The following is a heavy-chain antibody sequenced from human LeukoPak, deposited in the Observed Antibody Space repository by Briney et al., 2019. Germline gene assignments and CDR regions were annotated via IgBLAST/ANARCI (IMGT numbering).Heavy chain of an antibody. D-gene: IGHD5-24*01. Sequence: GGSLRLSCAASGFTFSSYAGHWVRQAPGKGLEWVAVISYDGSNKYYADSVKGRFTISRDNSKNTLYLQMNSLRAEDTAVYYCASWLATIPNRFDYWGQGTLVTVSS. CDR2: ISYDGSNK. CDR3: ASWLATIPNRFDY. V-gene: IGHV3-30-3*01. CDR1: GFTFSSYA. J-gene: IGHJ4*02.